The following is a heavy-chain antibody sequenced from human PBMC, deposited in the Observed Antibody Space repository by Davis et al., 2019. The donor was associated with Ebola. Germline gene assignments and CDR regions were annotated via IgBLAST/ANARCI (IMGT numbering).Heavy chain of an antibody. D-gene: IGHD2-15*01. V-gene: IGHV3-30-3*01. CDR2: ISYDGSNK. CDR1: GFTFSSYA. J-gene: IGHJ6*04. Sequence: GGSLRLSCAASGFTFSSYAMHWVRQAPGKGLEWVAVISYDGSNKYYADSVKGQFTISRDNSKNTLYLQMNSLRAEDTAVYYCARGGDIVVVVAATKDYYGMDVWGKGTTVTVSS. CDR3: ARGGDIVVVVAATKDYYGMDV.